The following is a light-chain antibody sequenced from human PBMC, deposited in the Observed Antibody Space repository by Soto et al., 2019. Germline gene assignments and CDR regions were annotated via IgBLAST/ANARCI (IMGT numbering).Light chain of an antibody. Sequence: QSALTQPPSASGSPGQSVTISCTGTSGDVGGHNFVSWYQFHPGKAPKLIIYEVSKRPSGVPNRFSGSKSDNTASLTVPGLQAEDEADYFCSSYAGTNKVFGGGTKLTVL. J-gene: IGLJ3*02. CDR3: SSYAGTNKV. V-gene: IGLV2-8*01. CDR1: SGDVGGHNF. CDR2: EVS.